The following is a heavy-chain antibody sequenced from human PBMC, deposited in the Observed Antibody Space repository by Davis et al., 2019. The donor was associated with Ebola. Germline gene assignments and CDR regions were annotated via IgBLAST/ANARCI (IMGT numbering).Heavy chain of an antibody. Sequence: ASVKVSCKASGYTFTNYAIHWVRQAPGQRPEWMGWINGGNGNRKYSQRIQDRVTITRDTSTTTVYMELSSLRSEDTAVYYCAREGALVRGVVITWKNGMDVWGQGTRVTVSS. J-gene: IGHJ6*02. CDR1: GYTFTNYA. D-gene: IGHD3-10*01. CDR2: INGGNGNR. V-gene: IGHV1-3*01. CDR3: AREGALVRGVVITWKNGMDV.